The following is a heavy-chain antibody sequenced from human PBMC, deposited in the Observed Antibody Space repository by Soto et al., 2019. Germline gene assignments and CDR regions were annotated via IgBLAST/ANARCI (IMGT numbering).Heavy chain of an antibody. CDR2: ILHDGNNK. Sequence: QVQLVESGGGVVQPGRSLRLSCAASGFTFSNYLMHWVRQAPGKGLEWVAIILHDGNNKYYADSVKGRFTISRDNSKNTLYLQMNSLRTDDTAIYYCARDDEGGSYCDLGYWGQGTLGTVSS. V-gene: IGHV3-30-3*01. J-gene: IGHJ4*02. D-gene: IGHD3-10*01. CDR3: ARDDEGGSYCDLGY. CDR1: GFTFSNYL.